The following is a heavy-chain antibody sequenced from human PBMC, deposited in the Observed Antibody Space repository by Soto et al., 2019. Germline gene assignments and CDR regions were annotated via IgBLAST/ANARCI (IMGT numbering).Heavy chain of an antibody. V-gene: IGHV4-59*01. D-gene: IGHD3-3*01. J-gene: IGHJ4*02. CDR2: IYYSGST. Sequence: QVQLQESGPGLVKPSETLSLTCTVSGGPISSYYWSWIRQPPGKGLEWIGYIYYSGSTNYNPSLKSRVTISVDTSKNQFSLKLSSVTAADTAVYYCARGRTTIYYFYYWGQGTLVTVSS. CDR1: GGPISSYY. CDR3: ARGRTTIYYFYY.